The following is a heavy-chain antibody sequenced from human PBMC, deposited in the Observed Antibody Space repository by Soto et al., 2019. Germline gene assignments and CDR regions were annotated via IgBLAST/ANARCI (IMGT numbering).Heavy chain of an antibody. D-gene: IGHD2-15*01. CDR2: IRSSSSTI. Sequence: EVQLVESGGGLVQPGGSLRLSCAASGFTFSSYSMNWVRQAPGKGLEWVSYIRSSSSTIYYADSVKGRFTISRDNAKNSLYLEMNSLRDEDTAVYYCARADTVVTPPGYWGQGTLVTVSS. CDR3: ARADTVVTPPGY. CDR1: GFTFSSYS. V-gene: IGHV3-48*02. J-gene: IGHJ4*02.